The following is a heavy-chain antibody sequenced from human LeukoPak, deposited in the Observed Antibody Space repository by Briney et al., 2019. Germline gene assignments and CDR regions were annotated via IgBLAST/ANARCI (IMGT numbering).Heavy chain of an antibody. J-gene: IGHJ4*02. V-gene: IGHV4-38-2*01. Sequence: PSETLSLTCAVSGYSISSGYYWGWIRPPPGKGLEGIGIIYHSGSTYYNPSVKSRVTISGDTAQNQFSLKLSSVTAADTAVYYCARGRIDYFDSSGYSGYFDYWGQGTLVTVSS. CDR3: ARGRIDYFDSSGYSGYFDY. CDR1: GYSISSGYY. D-gene: IGHD3-22*01. CDR2: IYHSGST.